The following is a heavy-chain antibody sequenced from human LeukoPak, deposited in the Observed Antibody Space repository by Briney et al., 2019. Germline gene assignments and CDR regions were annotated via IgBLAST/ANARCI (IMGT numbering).Heavy chain of an antibody. CDR3: ARDRHYYDSSGYYHGD. CDR2: ISSSGSTI. Sequence: GGSLRLSCAASGFTFSSYEMNWVRQAPGKGLEWVSYISSSGSTIYYADSVKGRFTISRDNAKNSLYLQMNSLRAEDTAVYYCARDRHYYDSSGYYHGDWGQGTLVTVSS. J-gene: IGHJ4*02. CDR1: GFTFSSYE. D-gene: IGHD3-22*01. V-gene: IGHV3-48*03.